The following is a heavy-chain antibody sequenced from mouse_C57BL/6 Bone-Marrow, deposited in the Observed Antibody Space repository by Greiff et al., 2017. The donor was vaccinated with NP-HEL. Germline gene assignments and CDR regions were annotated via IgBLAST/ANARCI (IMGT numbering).Heavy chain of an antibody. Sequence: EVKLVESGGGLVQPGGSLKLSCAASGFTFSDYYMYWVRQTPEKRLEWVAYISNGGGSTYYPATVKGRFTISRDNSKNTLYLQMSRLKSEDTAMYYCARHDDGSSLGYWGQGTTLTVSS. D-gene: IGHD1-1*01. CDR2: ISNGGGST. CDR1: GFTFSDYY. J-gene: IGHJ2*01. V-gene: IGHV5-12*01. CDR3: ARHDDGSSLGY.